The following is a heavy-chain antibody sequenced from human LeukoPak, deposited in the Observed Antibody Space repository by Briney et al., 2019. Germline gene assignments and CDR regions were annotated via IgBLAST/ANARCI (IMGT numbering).Heavy chain of an antibody. J-gene: IGHJ5*02. Sequence: PSETLSLTCTVSGGSVRSINHYWGWIRQPPGKGLEWIGNLYYTGATYYNPSLKSRVTVSVDTSKNLFFLNLGSVTAADTAVYYCARLTGTWFDPWGQGILVTVSS. D-gene: IGHD1-7*01. V-gene: IGHV4-39*01. CDR1: GGSVRSINHY. CDR3: ARLTGTWFDP. CDR2: LYYTGAT.